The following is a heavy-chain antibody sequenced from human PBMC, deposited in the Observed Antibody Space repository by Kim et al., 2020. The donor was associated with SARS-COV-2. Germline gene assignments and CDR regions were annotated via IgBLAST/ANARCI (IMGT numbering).Heavy chain of an antibody. Sequence: QRLQGRVTITATKTTSTAYMELSSLRSEDTAVYYCARRSITMIVVGAFDIWGQGTMVTVSS. V-gene: IGHV1-69*02. J-gene: IGHJ3*02. CDR3: ARRSITMIVVGAFDI. D-gene: IGHD3-22*01.